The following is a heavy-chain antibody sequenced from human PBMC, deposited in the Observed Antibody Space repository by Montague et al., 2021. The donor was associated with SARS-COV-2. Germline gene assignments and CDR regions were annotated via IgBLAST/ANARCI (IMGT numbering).Heavy chain of an antibody. J-gene: IGHJ5*02. CDR3: ARGGGQSVDTLIGSSVPNYFDP. V-gene: IGHV4-59*01. D-gene: IGHD3-9*01. Sequence: SETLSLTCTVSGGSISSNYCSWIRQPPGRGLEWIGSGYHRGTTKYNPSLKSRVTISVDSSKKQFSLKLTSVTAADTAVYYCARGGGQSVDTLIGSSVPNYFDPWGQGTLVSVSS. CDR1: GGSISSNY. CDR2: GYHRGTT.